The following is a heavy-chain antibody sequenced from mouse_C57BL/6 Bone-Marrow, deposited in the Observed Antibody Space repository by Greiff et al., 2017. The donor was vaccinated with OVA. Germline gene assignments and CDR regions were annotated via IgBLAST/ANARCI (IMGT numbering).Heavy chain of an antibody. Sequence: EVKLVESGGDLVKPGGSLKLSCAASGFTFSSYGMSFVRQTPDKRLEWVATISTGGSYPYYPDSFKGRFTISRDNAKNTLYPQKSSLKSVDTAMYYCASASGTSGFAYWGQGTLVTVSA. D-gene: IGHD4-1*01. CDR2: ISTGGSYP. V-gene: IGHV5-6*01. CDR3: ASASGTSGFAY. J-gene: IGHJ3*01. CDR1: GFTFSSYG.